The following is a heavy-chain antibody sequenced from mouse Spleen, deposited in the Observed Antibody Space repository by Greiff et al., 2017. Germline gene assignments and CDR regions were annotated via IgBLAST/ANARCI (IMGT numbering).Heavy chain of an antibody. J-gene: IGHJ4*01. CDR3: ARNSYLAYAMDY. Sequence: EVQLQQSGPELVKPGASVKIPCKASGYTFTDYNMDWVKQSHGKSLEWIGDINPNNGGTIYNQKFKGKATLTVDKSSSTAYMELRSLTSEDTAVYYCARNSYLAYAMDYWGQGTSVTVSS. CDR2: INPNNGGT. V-gene: IGHV1-18*01. CDR1: GYTFTDYN. D-gene: IGHD5-5*01.